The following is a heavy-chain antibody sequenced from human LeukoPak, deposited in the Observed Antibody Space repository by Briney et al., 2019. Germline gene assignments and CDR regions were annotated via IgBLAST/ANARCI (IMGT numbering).Heavy chain of an antibody. CDR1: GFTFSSYA. Sequence: GRSLRLSCAASGFTFSSYAMHWVRQAPGKGLEWVAVISYDGSNKYYADSVKGRFTISRDNSKNTLYLQMNSLRAEDTAVYYCARDRIQLWSEFDYCGQGTLVTVSS. CDR3: ARDRIQLWSEFDY. V-gene: IGHV3-30-3*01. CDR2: ISYDGSNK. D-gene: IGHD5-18*01. J-gene: IGHJ4*02.